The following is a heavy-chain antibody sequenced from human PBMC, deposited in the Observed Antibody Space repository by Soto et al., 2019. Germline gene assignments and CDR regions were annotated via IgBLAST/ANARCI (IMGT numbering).Heavy chain of an antibody. J-gene: IGHJ4*02. V-gene: IGHV3-66*01. Sequence: EVQLVESGGGLVQRGGSLRLSCAASGLIVDNNYMSWVRQAPGKGLEWISVIYSAGNTYYADSVRGRFTISRDSSTNTLFLEMHSLRVEDTAVYYCARDRRADDYGDDAFDNWGQGTLVTVSS. CDR1: GLIVDNNY. CDR2: IYSAGNT. CDR3: ARDRRADDYGDDAFDN. D-gene: IGHD4-17*01.